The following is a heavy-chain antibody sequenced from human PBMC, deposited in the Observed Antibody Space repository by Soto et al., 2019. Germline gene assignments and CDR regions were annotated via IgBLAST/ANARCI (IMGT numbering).Heavy chain of an antibody. Sequence: TLSLTCTVSGGSISSGGYYWSWIRQHPGKGLEWIGYIYYSGSTYYNPSLKSRVTISVDTSKNQFSLKLSSVTAADTAVYYCATVVPAANYFDDWGQGTLVTVSS. V-gene: IGHV4-31*03. CDR3: ATVVPAANYFDD. CDR1: GGSISSGGYY. J-gene: IGHJ4*02. D-gene: IGHD2-2*01. CDR2: IYYSGST.